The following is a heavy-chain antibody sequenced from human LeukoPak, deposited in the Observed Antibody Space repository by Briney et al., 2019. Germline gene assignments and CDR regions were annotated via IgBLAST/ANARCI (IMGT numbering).Heavy chain of an antibody. V-gene: IGHV1-2*02. Sequence: ASVKVSCKASGYTFTSYYMHWVRQAPGQGLEWMGWMNPNSGGTNSAQKFRGRVTMTRDTSISTAYMELTRLRSDDTPVYYCARVRDTATMDVWGKGTTVTVSS. CDR3: ARVRDTATMDV. J-gene: IGHJ6*04. CDR2: MNPNSGGT. D-gene: IGHD5-18*01. CDR1: GYTFTSYY.